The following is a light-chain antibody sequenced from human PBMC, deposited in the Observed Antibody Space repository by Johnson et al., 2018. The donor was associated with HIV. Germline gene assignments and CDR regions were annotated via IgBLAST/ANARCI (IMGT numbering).Light chain of an antibody. CDR2: ENH. Sequence: VSAAPRHQVALPYSGSSCDIRPNYVSWHQQLPGTAPNLRIYENHQPPSAFPDRISGPQSGTAASLALTGLQTGAEADYNCGPWERRLCAGHVFGTGTKVTV. J-gene: IGLJ1*01. CDR1: SCDIRPNY. CDR3: GPWERRLCAGHV. V-gene: IGLV1-51*01.